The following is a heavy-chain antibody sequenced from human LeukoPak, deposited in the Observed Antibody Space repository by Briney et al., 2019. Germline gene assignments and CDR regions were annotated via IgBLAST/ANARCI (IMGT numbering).Heavy chain of an antibody. CDR1: GFTFNSYG. Sequence: PGRSLRLSCAASGFTFNSYGMHWVRQAPGKGLEWVAVISYDGSNKYYADSVKGRFTISRDNSKNTLYLQMNSLRAEDTAVYYCAKGPGWATVTTYYSYYGMDVWGQGTTVTVSS. CDR2: ISYDGSNK. V-gene: IGHV3-30*18. J-gene: IGHJ6*02. D-gene: IGHD4-17*01. CDR3: AKGPGWATVTTYYSYYGMDV.